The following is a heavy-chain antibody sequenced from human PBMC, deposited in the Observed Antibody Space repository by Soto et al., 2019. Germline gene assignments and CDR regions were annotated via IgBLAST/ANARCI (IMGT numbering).Heavy chain of an antibody. CDR3: ARDSGTYYYGSGSYHWPFDY. V-gene: IGHV1-69*06. D-gene: IGHD3-10*01. CDR2: IIPIFGTA. J-gene: IGHJ4*02. Sequence: SVKVSCKASGGTFSSYAISWVRQAPGQGLEWMGGIIPIFGTANYAQKFQGRVTITADKSTSTAYKELSSLRSEDTAVYYCARDSGTYYYGSGSYHWPFDYWGQGTLVTVSS. CDR1: GGTFSSYA.